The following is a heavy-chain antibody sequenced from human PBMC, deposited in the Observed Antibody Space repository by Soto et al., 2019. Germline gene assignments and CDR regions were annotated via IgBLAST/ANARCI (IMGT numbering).Heavy chain of an antibody. CDR2: IYWDDDK. CDR3: AHSLIGYYYDSSGTNWFDP. J-gene: IGHJ5*02. CDR1: GFSLSTSGVG. V-gene: IGHV2-5*02. Sequence: SGPTLVNPTQTLTLTCTFSGFSLSTSGVGVGWIRQPPGKALEWLALIYWDDDKRYSPSLKSRLTITKDTSKNQVVLTMTNMDPVDTATYYCAHSLIGYYYDSSGTNWFDPWGQGTLVTVSS. D-gene: IGHD3-22*01.